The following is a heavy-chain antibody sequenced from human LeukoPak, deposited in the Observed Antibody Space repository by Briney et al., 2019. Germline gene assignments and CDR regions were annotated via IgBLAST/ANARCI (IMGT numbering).Heavy chain of an antibody. J-gene: IGHJ4*02. D-gene: IGHD5-18*01. CDR1: GGTFSSYA. CDR3: ARGDTAMVSGDY. V-gene: IGHV1-46*01. Sequence: EASVKVSCKASGGTFSSYAISCVRQAPGQGLEWMGIINPSGGSTSYAQKFQGRVTMTRDTSTSTVYMELSSLRSEDTAVYYCARGDTAMVSGDYWGQGTLVTVSS. CDR2: INPSGGST.